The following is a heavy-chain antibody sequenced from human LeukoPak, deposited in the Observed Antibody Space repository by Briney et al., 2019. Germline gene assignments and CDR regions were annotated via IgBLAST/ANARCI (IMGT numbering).Heavy chain of an antibody. CDR1: GGSISSGTYY. J-gene: IGHJ4*02. D-gene: IGHD2-15*01. CDR3: ARSSCPGGSCYDNRGYFDY. V-gene: IGHV4-61*02. CDR2: VYTSGST. Sequence: SETLSLTCTVSGGSISSGTYYWNWIRQPAGKGLEWIGRVYTSGSTNYNPSLKSRVTISVDTSKNQFSLRLSSVTAADTALYYCARSSCPGGSCYDNRGYFDYWGQGTLVTVSS.